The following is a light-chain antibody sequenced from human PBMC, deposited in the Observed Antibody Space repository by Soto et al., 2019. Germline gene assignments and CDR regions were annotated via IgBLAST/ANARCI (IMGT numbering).Light chain of an antibody. CDR1: QGMNSG. CDR2: AAP. CDR3: QHYNSYSEA. V-gene: IGKV1D-16*02. Sequence: DIQMTQSPSSLSAVIGERVTITCRARQGMNSGLAWYQQKPGKAPKLLIYAAPSLQSGVPSRFSGSGSGTEFTLTISSLQPDDFATYYCQHYNSYSEAFGQGTKVDIK. J-gene: IGKJ1*01.